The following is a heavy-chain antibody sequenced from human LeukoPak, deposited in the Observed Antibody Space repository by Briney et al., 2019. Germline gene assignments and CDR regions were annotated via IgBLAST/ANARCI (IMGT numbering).Heavy chain of an antibody. CDR3: ARGGAYCGGDCYSAESTR. Sequence: GGSLRLSCAASGFTFSSYAMHWVRQAPGKGLEWVAVISYDGSNKYYAVSVKGRFTISRDNSKNTLYLQMNSLRAEDTAVYYCARGGAYCGGDCYSAESTRWGQGTLVTVSS. D-gene: IGHD2-21*02. CDR2: ISYDGSNK. CDR1: GFTFSSYA. V-gene: IGHV3-30*04. J-gene: IGHJ4*02.